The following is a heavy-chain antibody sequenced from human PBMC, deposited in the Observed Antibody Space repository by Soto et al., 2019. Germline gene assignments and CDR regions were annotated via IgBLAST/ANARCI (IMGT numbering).Heavy chain of an antibody. J-gene: IGHJ4*02. CDR2: MSSDGTNE. Sequence: LRLSCAASRFTFTTYAMNWVRQAPGNGLEWVALMSSDGTNEHYADSVRGRFTVSRDNSRNTLFLQMNNLRTDDTAVYYCASCGYISGWYCYFDFWGLGTLVTVSS. CDR3: ASCGYISGWYCYFDF. V-gene: IGHV3-30-3*01. CDR1: RFTFTTYA. D-gene: IGHD6-19*01.